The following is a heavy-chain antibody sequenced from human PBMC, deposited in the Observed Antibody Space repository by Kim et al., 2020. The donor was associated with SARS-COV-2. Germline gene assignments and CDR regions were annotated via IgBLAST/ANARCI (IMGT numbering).Heavy chain of an antibody. V-gene: IGHV4-39*01. J-gene: IGHJ6*03. CDR1: GGSISSSSYY. Sequence: SETLSLTCTVSGGSISSSSYYWGWIRQPPGKGLEWIGSIYYSGSTYYNPSLKSRVTISVDTSKNQFSLKLSSVTAADTAVYYCARLHDCSSTSCHGIYMDVWGKGTTVTVSS. CDR2: IYYSGST. CDR3: ARLHDCSSTSCHGIYMDV. D-gene: IGHD2-2*01.